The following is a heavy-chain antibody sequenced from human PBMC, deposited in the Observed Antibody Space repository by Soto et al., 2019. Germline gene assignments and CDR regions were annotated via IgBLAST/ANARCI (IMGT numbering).Heavy chain of an antibody. CDR3: ARHVRSPYGDYVGY. CDR2: IYYSGST. D-gene: IGHD4-17*01. J-gene: IGHJ4*02. Sequence: SETLSLTCTVSGGSISSYYWSWIRQPPGKGLEWIGYIYYSGSTNYNPSLKSRVTISVDTSKNQFSLKLSSVTAADTAVYYCARHVRSPYGDYVGYWGQGTLVTVSS. V-gene: IGHV4-59*08. CDR1: GGSISSYY.